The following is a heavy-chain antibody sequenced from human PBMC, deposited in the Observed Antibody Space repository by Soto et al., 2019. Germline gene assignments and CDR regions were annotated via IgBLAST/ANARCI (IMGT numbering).Heavy chain of an antibody. Sequence: EVRLVESGGGLVQPGGSLRLSCAASGFTFSSDWMTWVRQAPGKGLEWVANIRKDGSKTSYLDSVRGLFTISRDNAQSSLYLQMDGLRAEYTALYYCARDVSQGTSSLYFDAFDIWGQGAMVTVSS. J-gene: IGHJ3*02. V-gene: IGHV3-7*05. CDR1: GFTFSSDW. CDR2: IRKDGSKT. CDR3: ARDVSQGTSSLYFDAFDI. D-gene: IGHD6-13*01.